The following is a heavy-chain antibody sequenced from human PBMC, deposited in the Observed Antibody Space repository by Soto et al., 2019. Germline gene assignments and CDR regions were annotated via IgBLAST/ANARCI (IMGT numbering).Heavy chain of an antibody. J-gene: IGHJ3*02. CDR3: ARTGGSLGDAFDI. CDR1: GGSVSSGSYY. Sequence: QVQLQESGPGLVKPSETLSLTCTVSGGSVSSGSYYWSWIRQPPGKGLEWIGYIYYSGGTNYNPSLKSRVTISVDTSKNQFSLKLSSVTAADTAVYYCARTGGSLGDAFDIWGQGTMVTVSS. D-gene: IGHD1-26*01. V-gene: IGHV4-61*01. CDR2: IYYSGGT.